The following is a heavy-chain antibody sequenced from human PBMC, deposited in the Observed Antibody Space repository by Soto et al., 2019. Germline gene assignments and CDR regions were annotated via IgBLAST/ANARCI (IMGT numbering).Heavy chain of an antibody. D-gene: IGHD3-10*01. CDR3: ARGLSMVRGVIITLPPYYYYMDV. CDR2: INHSGST. CDR1: GGSFSGYY. J-gene: IGHJ6*03. V-gene: IGHV4-34*01. Sequence: SETLSLTCAVYGGSFSGYYWSWIRQPPGKGLEWIGEINHSGSTNYNPSLKSRVTISVDTSKNQFSLKLSSVTAADTAVYYCARGLSMVRGVIITLPPYYYYMDVWGKGTTDTVSS.